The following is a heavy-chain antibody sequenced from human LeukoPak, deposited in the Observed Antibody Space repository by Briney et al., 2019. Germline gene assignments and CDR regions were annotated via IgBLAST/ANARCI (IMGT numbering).Heavy chain of an antibody. Sequence: PGGSLRLSCAASGFTFSSYWMNWVRQAPGKGLEWVANINQDGSEKYYVDSVKGRFTISRDNGKNSLYLQLNSLRAEDTAVYYCAREGPGEYFGYWSQGTLVTVSS. D-gene: IGHD3-10*01. CDR2: INQDGSEK. J-gene: IGHJ4*02. CDR3: AREGPGEYFGY. V-gene: IGHV3-7*01. CDR1: GFTFSSYW.